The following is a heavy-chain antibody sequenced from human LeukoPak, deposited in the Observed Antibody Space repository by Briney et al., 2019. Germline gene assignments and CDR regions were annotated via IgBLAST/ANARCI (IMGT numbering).Heavy chain of an antibody. D-gene: IGHD2-15*01. J-gene: IGHJ1*01. CDR2: ISDSGIT. V-gene: IGHV4-4*09. CDR3: AGRGHRYSRD. Sequence: PSETLSLTCTVSGDSVSSGYWTWIRQSPGKGLEWIGYISDSGITDYNPSLKSRLTISVDTSNNQFSLNLNSVTAADTAVYYCAGRGHRYSRDWGQGILFTVSS. CDR1: GDSVSSGY.